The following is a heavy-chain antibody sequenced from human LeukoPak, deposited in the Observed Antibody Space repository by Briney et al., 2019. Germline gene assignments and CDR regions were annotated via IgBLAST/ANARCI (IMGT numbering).Heavy chain of an antibody. Sequence: ASVKVSCKASGYTFTGYYMHWVRQAPGQGLEWMGGINPNSGGTNYAQKFQGRVTMTRDTSISTAYMELSRLRSDDTAVYYCARMGGVVIPYYYYYMDVWGKGTTVTVSS. CDR1: GYTFTGYY. J-gene: IGHJ6*03. V-gene: IGHV1-2*02. CDR2: INPNSGGT. CDR3: ARMGGVVIPYYYYYMDV. D-gene: IGHD3-3*01.